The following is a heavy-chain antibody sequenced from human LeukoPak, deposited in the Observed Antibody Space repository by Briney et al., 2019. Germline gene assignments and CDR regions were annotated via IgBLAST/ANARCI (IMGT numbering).Heavy chain of an antibody. Sequence: GGSLRLSCAASGFTFSSYEMNWVRQAPGKGLEWVSYISSSGSTIYYADCVKGRFTISRDNAKNSLSLQMNSLKVEDTAVYYCARDHNGPYTFDYWGQGTLVTVSS. V-gene: IGHV3-48*03. J-gene: IGHJ4*02. CDR3: ARDHNGPYTFDY. D-gene: IGHD2-2*02. CDR1: GFTFSSYE. CDR2: ISSSGSTI.